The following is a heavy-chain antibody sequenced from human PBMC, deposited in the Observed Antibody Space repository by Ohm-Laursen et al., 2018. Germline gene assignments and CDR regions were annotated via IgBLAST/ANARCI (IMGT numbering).Heavy chain of an antibody. J-gene: IGHJ3*02. V-gene: IGHV3-23*01. CDR3: AKVYYCSGGSCYSWELTNGFDI. Sequence: SLRLSCSASGFTFSTYAMSWVRQALGKGLEWVSGISGSGSRTYYADSVKGRFTISRDNSKNTVHLQMNSLRAEDTAVYYCAKVYYCSGGSCYSWELTNGFDIWGQGTMVTVSS. D-gene: IGHD2-15*01. CDR1: GFTFSTYA. CDR2: ISGSGSRT.